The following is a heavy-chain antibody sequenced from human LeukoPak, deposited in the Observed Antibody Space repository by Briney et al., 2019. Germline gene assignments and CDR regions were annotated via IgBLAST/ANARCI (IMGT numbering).Heavy chain of an antibody. V-gene: IGHV4-30-2*01. CDR1: GGSISSGGYS. D-gene: IGHD3-22*01. Sequence: SETLSLTCAVSGGSISSGGYSWSWIRQPPGKGLEWIGYIYHSGSTYYNPSLKSRVTISVDTSKNQFSLKLSSVTAADTAVYYCAGRPSYYYDSSGYYFAFDIWGQGTMVTVSS. CDR2: IYHSGST. J-gene: IGHJ3*02. CDR3: AGRPSYYYDSSGYYFAFDI.